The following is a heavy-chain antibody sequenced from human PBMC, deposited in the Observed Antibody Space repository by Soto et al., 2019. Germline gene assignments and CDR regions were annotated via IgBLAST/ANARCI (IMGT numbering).Heavy chain of an antibody. J-gene: IGHJ6*02. Sequence: QVQLVQSGAEVKKPGASVKVSCKASGYTFTSYGISWVRQAPGQGLEWMGWISAYNGNTNYAQKLQGRVTMTTDTSTSTAYMELRSLRSDDTAVYYCARDASGITMVWGHYYHYRMDVWGQVTTGTGSS. D-gene: IGHD3-10*01. V-gene: IGHV1-18*01. CDR3: ARDASGITMVWGHYYHYRMDV. CDR2: ISAYNGNT. CDR1: GYTFTSYG.